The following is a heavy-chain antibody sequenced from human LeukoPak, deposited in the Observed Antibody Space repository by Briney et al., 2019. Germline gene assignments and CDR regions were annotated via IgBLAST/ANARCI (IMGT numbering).Heavy chain of an antibody. CDR3: AKDARTSETYRPLGYYFYMDV. Sequence: GGSLRLSCAASGFYFSTYVMGWVRQAPGKGLEWVAGISGGGGTTFYAGSVQGRFTISRDNSNNTLYLQMNSLRVEDTAVYFCAKDARTSETYRPLGYYFYMDVWGKGTTVTVSS. CDR2: ISGGGGTT. D-gene: IGHD3-10*01. V-gene: IGHV3-23*01. CDR1: GFYFSTYV. J-gene: IGHJ6*03.